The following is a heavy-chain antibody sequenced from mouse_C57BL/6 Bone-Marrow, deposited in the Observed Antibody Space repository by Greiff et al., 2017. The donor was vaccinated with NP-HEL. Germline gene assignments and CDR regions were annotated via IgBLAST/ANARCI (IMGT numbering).Heavy chain of an antibody. J-gene: IGHJ4*01. CDR1: GYTFTSYW. V-gene: IGHV1-64*01. D-gene: IGHD2-1*01. CDR3: ARSDYGNWSAMDY. Sequence: QVQLKQPGAELVKPGASVKLSCKASGYTFTSYWMHWVKQRPGQGLEWIGMIHPNSGSTNYNEKFKSKATLTVDKSSSTAYMQLSSLTSEDSAVYYCARSDYGNWSAMDYWGQGTSVTVSS. CDR2: IHPNSGST.